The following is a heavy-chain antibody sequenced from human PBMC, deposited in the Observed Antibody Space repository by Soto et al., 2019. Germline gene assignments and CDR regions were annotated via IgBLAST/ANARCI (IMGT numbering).Heavy chain of an antibody. CDR1: GFTFSSYG. Sequence: GGSLRLSCAASGFTFSSYGMHWVRQAPGKGLEWVAVISYDGSNKYYADSVKGRFTISRDNSKNTLYLQMNSLRAEDTAVYYCAKSVYSSSRGWFDPWGQGTLVTVSS. CDR3: AKSVYSSSRGWFDP. V-gene: IGHV3-30*18. CDR2: ISYDGSNK. D-gene: IGHD6-6*01. J-gene: IGHJ5*02.